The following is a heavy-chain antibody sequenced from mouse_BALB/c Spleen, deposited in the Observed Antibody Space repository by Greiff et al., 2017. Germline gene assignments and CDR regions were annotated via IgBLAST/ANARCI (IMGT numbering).Heavy chain of an antibody. V-gene: IGHV5-12-2*01. CDR2: ISNGGGST. Sequence: EVQRVESGGGLVQPGGSLKLSCAASGFTFSSYTMSWVRQTPEKRLEWVAYISNGGGSTYYPDTVKGRFTISRDNAKNTLYLQMSSLKSEDTAMYYCARHDYAMDYWGQGTSVTVSS. J-gene: IGHJ4*01. CDR3: ARHDYAMDY. CDR1: GFTFSSYT.